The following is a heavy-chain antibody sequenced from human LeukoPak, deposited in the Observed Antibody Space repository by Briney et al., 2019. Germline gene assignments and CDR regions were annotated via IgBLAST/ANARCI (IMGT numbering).Heavy chain of an antibody. CDR2: INPSGGST. CDR1: GYTFTSYY. Sequence: ASVKVSCKASGYTFTSYYMHWVRQAPGQGLEWMGIINPSGGSTSYAQKFQGRVTMTRDTSTSTVYMELSSLRSEDTAVYCCALGDYGDYVANYWGQGTLVTVSS. J-gene: IGHJ4*02. V-gene: IGHV1-46*03. CDR3: ALGDYGDYVANY. D-gene: IGHD4-17*01.